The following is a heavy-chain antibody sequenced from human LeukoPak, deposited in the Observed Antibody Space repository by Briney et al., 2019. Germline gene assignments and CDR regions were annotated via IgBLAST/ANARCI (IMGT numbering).Heavy chain of an antibody. CDR2: IRSDESNE. Sequence: GGSLRLSCAASGFTFSSYGMHWVRQAPGKGLEWVAFIRSDESNEYYADSVKGRLTISRDNSKNTLYLQMNSLRAEDTAVYYCANRGSSISLRWGQGTLVTVSS. CDR1: GFTFSSYG. J-gene: IGHJ4*02. V-gene: IGHV3-30*02. CDR3: ANRGSSISLR. D-gene: IGHD6-6*01.